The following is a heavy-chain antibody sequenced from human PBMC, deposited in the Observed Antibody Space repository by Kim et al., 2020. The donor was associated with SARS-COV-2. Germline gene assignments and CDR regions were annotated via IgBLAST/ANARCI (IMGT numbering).Heavy chain of an antibody. CDR2: ISYDGSNK. Sequence: GGSLRLSCAASGFTFSSYAMHWVRQAPGKGLEWVAVISYDGSNKYYADSVKGRFTISRDNSKNTLYLQMNSLRAEDTAVYYCARDRRRGYSGYDFDYWG. CDR3: ARDRRRGYSGYDFDY. CDR1: GFTFSSYA. V-gene: IGHV3-30-3*01. D-gene: IGHD5-12*01. J-gene: IGHJ5*01.